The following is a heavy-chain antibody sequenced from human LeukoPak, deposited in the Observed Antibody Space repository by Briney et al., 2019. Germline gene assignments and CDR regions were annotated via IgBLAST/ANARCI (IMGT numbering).Heavy chain of an antibody. V-gene: IGHV5-51*01. J-gene: IGHJ4*02. Sequence: GESLKISCQGSGYTFTSYWIGWVRQMPGKGLEGMGIIYPGDYDTRYSPSFQGQVTISADKSISTAYLQWSSLKASDTAMYYCARLRDGYIDNWGQGTLVTVSS. CDR2: IYPGDYDT. D-gene: IGHD5-24*01. CDR1: GYTFTSYW. CDR3: ARLRDGYIDN.